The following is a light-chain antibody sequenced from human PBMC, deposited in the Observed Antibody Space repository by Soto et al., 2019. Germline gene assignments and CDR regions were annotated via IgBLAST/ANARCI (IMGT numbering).Light chain of an antibody. V-gene: IGLV2-8*01. CDR1: SSDIGSYNY. Sequence: QSVLTQPPSASGSPGQSVTISCTGSSSDIGSYNYVSWYQQHPGQAPKLIIYEVNKRPSGVPDRFSGSKSGDTASLTVSGLQAEDEADYFCSSYAGNTIFVLFGGGTQLTVL. CDR2: EVN. CDR3: SSYAGNTIFVL. J-gene: IGLJ2*01.